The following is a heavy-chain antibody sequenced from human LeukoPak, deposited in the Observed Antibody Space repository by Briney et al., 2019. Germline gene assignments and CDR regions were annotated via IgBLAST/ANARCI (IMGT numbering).Heavy chain of an antibody. D-gene: IGHD3-22*01. V-gene: IGHV1-2*02. Sequence: ASVKVSCKASGYTFTGYYMHWVRQAPGQGLEWMGWINPNSGGTNYAQKFQGRVTMTRDTSTSTAYMELRSLRSDDTAVYYCARDVGSSGPDYWGQGTLVTVSS. J-gene: IGHJ4*02. CDR2: INPNSGGT. CDR1: GYTFTGYY. CDR3: ARDVGSSGPDY.